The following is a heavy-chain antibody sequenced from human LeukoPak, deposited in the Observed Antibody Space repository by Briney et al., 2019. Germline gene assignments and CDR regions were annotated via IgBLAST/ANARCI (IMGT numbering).Heavy chain of an antibody. CDR3: ARDGPGNSVYFDY. J-gene: IGHJ4*02. CDR1: GGTFSSYA. V-gene: IGHV1-69*05. Sequence: GASVKVSCKASGGTFSSYAISWVRQAPGQGLEWMGGIIPIFGTANYAQKFQGRVTITRDTSASTAYMELSSLRSEDTAVYYCARDGPGNSVYFDYWGQGTLVTVSS. CDR2: IIPIFGTA. D-gene: IGHD4-23*01.